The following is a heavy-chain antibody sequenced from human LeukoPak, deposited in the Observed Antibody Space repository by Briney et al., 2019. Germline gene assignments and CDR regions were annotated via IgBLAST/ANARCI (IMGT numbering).Heavy chain of an antibody. Sequence: SETLSLTCTVSGGSLSSYYWSWVRQPPGKGLEWIGYIYYSGSTNYNPSLKSRVTILVDTSKNQFSLKLTSVTAADTAVYYCARHVGGGGVLRFDPWGQGTLVTVSS. CDR3: ARHVGGGGVLRFDP. V-gene: IGHV4-59*08. J-gene: IGHJ5*02. CDR2: IYYSGST. CDR1: GGSLSSYY. D-gene: IGHD3-3*01.